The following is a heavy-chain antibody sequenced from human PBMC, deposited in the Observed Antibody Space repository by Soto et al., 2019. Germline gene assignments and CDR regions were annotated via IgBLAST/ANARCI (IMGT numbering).Heavy chain of an antibody. Sequence: GGSLRLSCAASGFTSSSYWMHWVRQAPGKGLVWVSAISGSGGSTYYADSVKGRFTISRDNSKNTLYLQMNSLRAEDTAVYYCAKDSPGIAVASPPSVNWGQGTLVTVSS. CDR1: GFTSSSYW. V-gene: IGHV3-23*01. D-gene: IGHD6-19*01. J-gene: IGHJ4*02. CDR3: AKDSPGIAVASPPSVN. CDR2: ISGSGGST.